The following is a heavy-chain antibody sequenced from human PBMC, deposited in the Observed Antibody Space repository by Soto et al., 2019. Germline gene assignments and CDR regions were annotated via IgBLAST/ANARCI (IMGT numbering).Heavy chain of an antibody. V-gene: IGHV4-39*01. Sequence: QLQLQESGPGLVKPSETLSLTCTVSGGSIGSSSYYWGWIRQPPGKGLEWIGTMYYSGSTYYNPSLKSRVTISVDTSKNQFSLKLSSVTAADTAVYYCAGQRRYCSSTSCTNWFDPWGQGTLVTVSS. D-gene: IGHD2-2*01. CDR2: MYYSGST. J-gene: IGHJ5*02. CDR3: AGQRRYCSSTSCTNWFDP. CDR1: GGSIGSSSYY.